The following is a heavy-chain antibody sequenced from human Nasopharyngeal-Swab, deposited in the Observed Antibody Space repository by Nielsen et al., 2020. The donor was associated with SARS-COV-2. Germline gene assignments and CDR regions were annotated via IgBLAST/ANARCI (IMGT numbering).Heavy chain of an antibody. CDR1: GGSFSGYY. V-gene: IGHV4-34*12. Sequence: SETLSLTCAVYGGSFSGYYWSWIRQSPGKGLEWIGEIIRSVRTNSNPSLNSRVTISLDTSKNQFSLKVTSVTAADTAVYYCARQGVPIRGWFKDYDRTAYEYWGQGTLVTVSS. J-gene: IGHJ4*02. CDR3: ARQGVPIRGWFKDYDRTAYEY. CDR2: IIRSVRT. D-gene: IGHD3-22*01.